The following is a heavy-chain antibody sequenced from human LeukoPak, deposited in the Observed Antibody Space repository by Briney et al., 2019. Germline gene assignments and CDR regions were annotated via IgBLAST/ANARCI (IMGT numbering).Heavy chain of an antibody. Sequence: PSETLSLTCTVSGGSISSSSYYWGWIRQPPGKGLEWIGSIYYSGSTYYNPSLKSRVTMSVDTSKNQFSLKLSSVTAADTAVYYCARDSPRDGYNFDYWGQGTLVTVSS. CDR2: IYYSGST. V-gene: IGHV4-39*07. CDR1: GGSISSSSYY. CDR3: ARDSPRDGYNFDY. D-gene: IGHD5-24*01. J-gene: IGHJ4*02.